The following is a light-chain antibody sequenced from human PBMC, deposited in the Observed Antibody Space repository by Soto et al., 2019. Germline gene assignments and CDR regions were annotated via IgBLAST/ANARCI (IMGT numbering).Light chain of an antibody. CDR2: EDN. V-gene: IGLV6-57*03. J-gene: IGLJ2*01. CDR3: QSYDSSNHVV. CDR1: SGSIASNY. Sequence: NFMLTQPHSVSESPGKTVTISCTHSSGSIASNYVQWYQQRPGSAPTTVIYEDNQRPSGVPDRFSGSIDSSSNSASRTISGLKTEDEADYYCQSYDSSNHVVFGGGTKVTVL.